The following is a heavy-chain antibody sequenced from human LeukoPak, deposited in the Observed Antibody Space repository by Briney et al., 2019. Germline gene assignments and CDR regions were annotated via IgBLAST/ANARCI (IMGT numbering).Heavy chain of an antibody. J-gene: IGHJ4*02. V-gene: IGHV3-21*01. D-gene: IGHD3-22*01. CDR3: ARVRDYYDSSGYSPYFDY. CDR1: GFTFDDYG. CDR2: ISSSSSYI. Sequence: PGGSLRLSCAASGFTFDDYGMSWVRQAPGKGLEWVSSISSSSSYIYYADSVKGRFTISRDNAKNSLYLQMNSLRAEDTAVYYCARVRDYYDSSGYSPYFDYWGQGTLVTVSS.